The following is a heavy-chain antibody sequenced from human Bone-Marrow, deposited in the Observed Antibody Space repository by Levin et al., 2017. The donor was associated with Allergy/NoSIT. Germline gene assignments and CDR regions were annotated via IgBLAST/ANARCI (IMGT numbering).Heavy chain of an antibody. CDR2: ISYSGSPM. D-gene: IGHD1-7*01. J-gene: IGHJ3*02. Sequence: GESLKISCAASGFTFSDYYMSWIRQAPGKGLEWVSFISYSGSPMYYADSVKGRFTISRDNAKNSLYLQMNSLRAEDTAVYYCAGYNWNYATFDMWGQGTMVTVSS. CDR3: AGYNWNYATFDM. V-gene: IGHV3-11*01. CDR1: GFTFSDYY.